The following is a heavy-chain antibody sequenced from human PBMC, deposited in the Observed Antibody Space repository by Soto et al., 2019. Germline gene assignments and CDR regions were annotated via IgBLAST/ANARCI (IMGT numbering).Heavy chain of an antibody. J-gene: IGHJ5*02. D-gene: IGHD3-3*01. Sequence: GESLKISCKGSGYSFTSYWIGWVRQMPGKGLEWMGIIYPGDSDTRYSPSFQGQVTISADKSISTAYLQCSSLQASDTAMYYCARLTYYDCWTGYYMLREGFHPWGKGTLVTV. V-gene: IGHV5-51*01. CDR3: ARLTYYDCWTGYYMLREGFHP. CDR1: GYSFTSYW. CDR2: IYPGDSDT.